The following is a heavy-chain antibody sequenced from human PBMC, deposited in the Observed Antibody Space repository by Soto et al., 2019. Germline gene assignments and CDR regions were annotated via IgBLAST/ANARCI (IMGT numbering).Heavy chain of an antibody. D-gene: IGHD3-9*01. CDR2: IDPSDSYT. J-gene: IGHJ3*02. CDR3: ATLYDILTGYPPRDAFDI. CDR1: GYSFTSYW. Sequence: VQLVQSGAEVKKPGESLRISCKGSGYSFTSYWISWVRQMPGKGLEWMGRIDPSDSYTNYSPSFQGHVTISADKSISTAYLQWSSLKASDTAMYYCATLYDILTGYPPRDAFDIWGQGTMVTVSS. V-gene: IGHV5-10-1*01.